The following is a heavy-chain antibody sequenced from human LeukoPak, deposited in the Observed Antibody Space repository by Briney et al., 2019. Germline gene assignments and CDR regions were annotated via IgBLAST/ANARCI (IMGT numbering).Heavy chain of an antibody. J-gene: IGHJ4*02. D-gene: IGHD4-23*01. CDR3: AKDLHGGYSSDY. CDR2: IGYEGVHK. Sequence: GGSLRPSCAASGFTFNNFGMHWVRQAPGKGLEWVSFIGYEGVHKYYADSVKGRFTISKDNSKATLYLQMNSLRPEDTAVYYCAKDLHGGYSSDYWGQGTLVTVFS. V-gene: IGHV3-30*02. CDR1: GFTFNNFG.